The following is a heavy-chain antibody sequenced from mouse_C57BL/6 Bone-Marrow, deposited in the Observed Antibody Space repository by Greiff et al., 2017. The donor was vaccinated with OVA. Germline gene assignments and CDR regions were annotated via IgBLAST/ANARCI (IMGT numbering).Heavy chain of an antibody. D-gene: IGHD2-4*01. Sequence: EVQGVESGGDLVKPGGSLKLSCAASGFTFSSYGMSWVRQTPDKRLEWVATISSGGSYTYYPDSVKGRFTISRDNAKNTLYLQMSSLKSEDTAMYYGARNYDYDAAWCAYWGQGTLVTVSA. CDR1: GFTFSSYG. CDR3: ARNYDYDAAWCAY. V-gene: IGHV5-6*01. CDR2: ISSGGSYT. J-gene: IGHJ3*01.